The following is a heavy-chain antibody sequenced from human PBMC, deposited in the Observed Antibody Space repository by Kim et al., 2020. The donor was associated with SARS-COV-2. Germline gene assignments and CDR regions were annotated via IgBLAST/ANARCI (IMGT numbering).Heavy chain of an antibody. J-gene: IGHJ4*02. CDR3: AKAFEVSAPPEAMDY. Sequence: DAVKGRFTISRDNSKNTRDLHTKSLKAEDMAVYYCAKAFEVSAPPEAMDYWGQGTLVTVSS. V-gene: IGHV3-23*01. D-gene: IGHD2-2*01.